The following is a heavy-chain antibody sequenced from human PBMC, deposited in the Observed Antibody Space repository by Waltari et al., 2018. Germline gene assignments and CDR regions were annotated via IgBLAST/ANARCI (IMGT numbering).Heavy chain of an antibody. J-gene: IGHJ5*02. CDR1: GYTFTTYS. CDR2: IRAYNGKT. Sequence: QVHLEQSGAELKKPGASVKVSCKASGYTFTTYSITWVRQAPGQGLEWMGWIRAYNGKTNYAQKFQGRVTMTTDTSTNTAYMELKSLRSDDTAMYYCARRTANTRFDPWGQGSLVTVSS. CDR3: ARRTANTRFDP. D-gene: IGHD5-18*01. V-gene: IGHV1-18*04.